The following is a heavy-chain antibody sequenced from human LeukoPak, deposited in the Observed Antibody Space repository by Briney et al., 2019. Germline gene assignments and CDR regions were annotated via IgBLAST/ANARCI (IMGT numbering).Heavy chain of an antibody. V-gene: IGHV1-69*06. CDR1: GGTFSSYA. J-gene: IGHJ3*02. CDR3: ARDPVSYYDSSGYYYGAFDI. D-gene: IGHD3-22*01. CDR2: IIPIFGTA. Sequence: SVKVSCKASGGTFSSYAISWVRQAPGQGLEWMGGIIPIFGTANYAQKFQGRVTITADKSTSTAYMELSSLRSEDTAVYYCARDPVSYYDSSGYYYGAFDIWGQGTMVTVSS.